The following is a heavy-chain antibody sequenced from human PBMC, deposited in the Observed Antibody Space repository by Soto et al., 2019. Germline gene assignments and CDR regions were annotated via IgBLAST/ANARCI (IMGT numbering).Heavy chain of an antibody. V-gene: IGHV1-58*01. D-gene: IGHD3-16*01. CDR1: GFTFTSSA. CDR3: AALGENTGLAY. Sequence: GASVKVSCKASGFTFTSSAVQWVRQARGQRLEWIGWIVVGSGDTNYVQKFQERVTITRDMSTSTAYMELSSLRSEDTAVYYCAALGENTGLAYWGQGTLVTVSS. J-gene: IGHJ4*02. CDR2: IVVGSGDT.